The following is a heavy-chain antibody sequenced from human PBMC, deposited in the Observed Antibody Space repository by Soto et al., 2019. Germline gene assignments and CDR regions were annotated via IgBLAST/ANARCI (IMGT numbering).Heavy chain of an antibody. CDR1: GFTFSSYG. CDR2: IGFDGSYE. Sequence: GGSLRLSCAASGFTFSSYGMQWVRQAPGKGLEWVAVIGFDGSYEFYADSVKGRFTISRDNSKNTLYLQMNSLRAEDAAVYYCAKESNIKGIGSNWCGLDYWGQGTLVTVSS. CDR3: AKESNIKGIGSNWCGLDY. V-gene: IGHV3-30*18. J-gene: IGHJ4*02. D-gene: IGHD3-3*01.